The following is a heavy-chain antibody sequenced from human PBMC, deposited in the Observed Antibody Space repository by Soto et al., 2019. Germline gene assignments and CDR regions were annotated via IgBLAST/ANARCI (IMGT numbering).Heavy chain of an antibody. J-gene: IGHJ4*02. CDR3: AKVLNVAKIAVADPILDY. V-gene: IGHV3-30*18. D-gene: IGHD6-19*01. CDR1: GFTFSCYD. CDR2: ISYDGSNK. Sequence: PGGSLRLSCAASGFTFSCYDMHWVRQATGKGLEWVAVISYDGSNKYYADSVKGRFTISRDNSKNTLYLQMNSLRAEDTAVFYCAKVLNVAKIAVADPILDYWGQGTLVTVSS.